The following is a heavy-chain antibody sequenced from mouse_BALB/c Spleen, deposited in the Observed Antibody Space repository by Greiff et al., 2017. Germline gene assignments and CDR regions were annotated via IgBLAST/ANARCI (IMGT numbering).Heavy chain of an antibody. CDR3: ARYKSYAMDY. CDR1: GYTFTSYW. J-gene: IGHJ4*01. CDR2: INPSTGYT. D-gene: IGHD1-3*01. V-gene: IGHV1-7*01. Sequence: QVQLQQSGAELAKPGASVKMSCKASGYTFTSYWMHWVKQRPGQGLEWIGYINPSTGYTEYNQKFKDKATLTADKSSSTAYMQLSSLTSEDSAVYYCARYKSYAMDYWGQGTSVTVSS.